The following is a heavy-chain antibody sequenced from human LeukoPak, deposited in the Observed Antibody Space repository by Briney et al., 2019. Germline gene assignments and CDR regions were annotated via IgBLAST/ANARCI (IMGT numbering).Heavy chain of an antibody. V-gene: IGHV1-2*02. Sequence: ASMKVSCKASGYTFTGYYMHWVRQAPGQGLEWMGWINPNSGGTNYAQKFQGRVTMTRDTSISTAYMELSRLRSDDTAVYYCAREISGANNCGGDCYALVYWGQGTLVTVSS. CDR2: INPNSGGT. CDR3: AREISGANNCGGDCYALVY. J-gene: IGHJ4*02. D-gene: IGHD2-21*01. CDR1: GYTFTGYY.